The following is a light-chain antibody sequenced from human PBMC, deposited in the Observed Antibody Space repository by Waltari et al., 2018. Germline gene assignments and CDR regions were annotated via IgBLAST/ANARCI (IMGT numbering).Light chain of an antibody. J-gene: IGLJ3*02. Sequence: QSALTQPASVSGSPGQSITISCTGTSIDVGDYNYVSWYQQHPGNAPKLMIYYVSNRFSGSKSGNTASLTISGLQAEDEADYYCSSYTSSSTWVFGGGTKLTVL. CDR3: SSYTSSSTWV. CDR2: YV. V-gene: IGLV2-14*01. CDR1: SIDVGDYNY.